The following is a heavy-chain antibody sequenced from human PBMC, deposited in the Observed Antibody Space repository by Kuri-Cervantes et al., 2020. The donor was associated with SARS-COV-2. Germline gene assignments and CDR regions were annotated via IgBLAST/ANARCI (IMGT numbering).Heavy chain of an antibody. D-gene: IGHD4-11*01. Sequence: SETLSLTCAVNGGPFSGYYWNWIRQPPGKGLEWIGEINRSGTTNYNPSLKSRVTISVDTSKNQFSLKLSSVTAADTAVYYCAISLTIVARVDNWGQGTLVTVSS. V-gene: IGHV4-34*01. CDR2: INRSGTT. J-gene: IGHJ4*02. CDR1: GGPFSGYY. CDR3: AISLTIVARVDN.